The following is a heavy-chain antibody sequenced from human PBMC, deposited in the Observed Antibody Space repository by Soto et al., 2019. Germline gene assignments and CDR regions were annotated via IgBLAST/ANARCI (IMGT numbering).Heavy chain of an antibody. Sequence: ASVKVSCKASGYTFTCYAMHWVHQAPGQRLEWMGWINAGNGNTKYSQKFQGRVTITRDTSASTAYMELSSLRSEDTAVYYCARSIVVVTALDYWGQGTLVTVSS. CDR1: GYTFTCYA. CDR2: INAGNGNT. CDR3: ARSIVVVTALDY. V-gene: IGHV1-3*01. J-gene: IGHJ4*02. D-gene: IGHD2-21*02.